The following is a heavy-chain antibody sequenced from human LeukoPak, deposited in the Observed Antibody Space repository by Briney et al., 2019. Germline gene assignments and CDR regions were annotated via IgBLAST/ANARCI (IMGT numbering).Heavy chain of an antibody. CDR3: AKDAYGYKDY. V-gene: IGHV3-23*01. D-gene: IGHD5-18*01. J-gene: IGHJ4*02. Sequence: GGSLRLSCAASEFTFSSYTMSWVRQAPGKGLEWVSAIINSGGSTYYADSVKGRFTISRDNSKNTLYLQMNSLRAEDTAVYYCAKDAYGYKDYWGQGTLVTVSS. CDR2: IINSGGST. CDR1: EFTFSSYT.